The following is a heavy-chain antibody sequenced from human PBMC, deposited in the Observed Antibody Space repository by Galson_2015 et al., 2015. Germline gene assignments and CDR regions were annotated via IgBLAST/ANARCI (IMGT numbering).Heavy chain of an antibody. CDR1: GYTFTRSY. CDR2: INPSGGST. Sequence: SVKVSCKASGYTFTRSYMHWVRPAAGQGLEWMGIINPSGGSTSNAQKFQARVTMTRDTSTSTVYLELSSLRSGDTAVYYCARDLVGYSYANEFYWGQGTLVTVSS. CDR3: ARDLVGYSYANEFY. J-gene: IGHJ4*02. V-gene: IGHV1-46*01. D-gene: IGHD5-18*01.